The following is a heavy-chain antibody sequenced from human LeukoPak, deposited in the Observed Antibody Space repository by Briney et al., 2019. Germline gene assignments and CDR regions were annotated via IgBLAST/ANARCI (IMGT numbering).Heavy chain of an antibody. D-gene: IGHD3-10*01. V-gene: IGHV4-38-2*02. CDR2: IDHSGST. Sequence: SENLSLTCTVSGYSIRSNYYWGWIRQPPGKGLEWIGSIDHSGSTYYNPSLKSRVTISVDTSKNQFSLKLSSVTAADTAVYYCARDQLLWFGELLYYFDYWGQGTLVTVSS. CDR1: GYSIRSNYY. J-gene: IGHJ4*02. CDR3: ARDQLLWFGELLYYFDY.